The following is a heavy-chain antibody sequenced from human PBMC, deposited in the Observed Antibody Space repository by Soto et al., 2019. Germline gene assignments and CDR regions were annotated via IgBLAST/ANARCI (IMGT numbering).Heavy chain of an antibody. J-gene: IGHJ3*02. CDR1: GFTFSSYA. Sequence: HPGGSLRLSCAASGFTFSSYAMSWARQAPGKGLEWVSAISGSGGSTYYADSVKGRFTISRDNSKNTLYLQMNSLRAEDTAVYYCAKDVSKYGPAHDALAIWGQGTMVT. V-gene: IGHV3-23*01. D-gene: IGHD3-10*01. CDR2: ISGSGGST. CDR3: AKDVSKYGPAHDALAI.